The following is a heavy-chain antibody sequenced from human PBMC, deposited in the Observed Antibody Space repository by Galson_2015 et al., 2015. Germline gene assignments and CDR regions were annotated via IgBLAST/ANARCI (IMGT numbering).Heavy chain of an antibody. CDR2: NSTSGIIT. V-gene: IGHV3-48*03. J-gene: IGHJ5*02. Sequence: SLRLSCAASGFSFSSYEMNWVRQAPGKGLEWVSYNSTSGIITKYADSVKGRFTISRDDAKNSLYLQMNSLRAEDTAVYYCATRGNSGSGSYYKVNWFDPWGQGTLVTVSS. CDR1: GFSFSSYE. CDR3: ATRGNSGSGSYYKVNWFDP. D-gene: IGHD3-10*01.